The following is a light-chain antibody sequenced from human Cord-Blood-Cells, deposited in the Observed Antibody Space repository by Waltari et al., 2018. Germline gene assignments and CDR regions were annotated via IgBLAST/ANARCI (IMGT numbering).Light chain of an antibody. V-gene: IGKV3-11*01. Sequence: EIELTQSPATLSLSPGERATLSCRYSQSVSSYLAWYQQKPGQAPRLLIYDASNRATGIPARFSGSGSGPDFTLTISSLEPEDFAVYYCQQRSNWLTFGGGTKVEIK. CDR1: QSVSSY. CDR2: DAS. J-gene: IGKJ4*01. CDR3: QQRSNWLT.